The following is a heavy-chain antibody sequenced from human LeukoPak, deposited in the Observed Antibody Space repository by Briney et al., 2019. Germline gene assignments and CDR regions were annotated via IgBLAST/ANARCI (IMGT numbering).Heavy chain of an antibody. CDR2: IKQDGSEK. Sequence: GGSLRLSCAASGFTFSSYWMSWVRQAPGKGLEWVANIKQDGSEKYYVDSVKGRFTISRDNAKNSLYLQMNSLRAEATAVYYCAREGYYDSGGAFDIWGQGTMVTVSS. CDR3: AREGYYDSGGAFDI. CDR1: GFTFSSYW. V-gene: IGHV3-7*01. D-gene: IGHD3-22*01. J-gene: IGHJ3*02.